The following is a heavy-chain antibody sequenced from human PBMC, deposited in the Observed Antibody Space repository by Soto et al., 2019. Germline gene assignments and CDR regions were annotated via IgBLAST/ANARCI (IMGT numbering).Heavy chain of an antibody. V-gene: IGHV4-59*01. J-gene: IGHJ5*02. D-gene: IGHD3-3*01. CDR2: IYYSGST. CDR3: ASDLLFGAGCPFGYFDP. CDR1: GGCISSYY. Sequence: SETRSLTRRVGGGCISSYYRNRIRKPPGKGLEWIGYIYYSGSTNYNPSLKSRVTFSVDTSKNQFSLKLSSQTAAYTPVYYFASDLLFGAGCPFGYFDPWGQGTLVTVSS.